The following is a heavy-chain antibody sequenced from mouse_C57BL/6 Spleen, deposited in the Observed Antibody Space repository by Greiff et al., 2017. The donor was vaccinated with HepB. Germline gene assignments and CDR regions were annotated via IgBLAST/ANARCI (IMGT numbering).Heavy chain of an antibody. CDR3: VSLKGGYFDV. J-gene: IGHJ1*03. V-gene: IGHV10-1*01. CDR2: IRSKSNNYAT. Sequence: EVQLVESGGGLVQPKGSLKLSCAASGFSFNTYAMNWVRQAPGKGLEWVARIRSKSNNYATYYADSVKDRFTISRDDSESMLYLQMNNLKTEDTAMYYCVSLKGGYFDVWGTGTTVTVSS. CDR1: GFSFNTYA.